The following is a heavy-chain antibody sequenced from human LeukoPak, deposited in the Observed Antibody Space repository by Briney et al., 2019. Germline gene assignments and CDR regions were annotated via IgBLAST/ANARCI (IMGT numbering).Heavy chain of an antibody. V-gene: IGHV3-7*01. CDR2: IKKDGSDK. J-gene: IGHJ4*02. CDR1: GFTFSSYW. D-gene: IGHD5-18*01. CDR3: ARDLSGITGYTYGRGIDY. Sequence: GGSLRLSCAASGFTFSSYWMSWVRQAPGKGLEWVANIKKDGSDKYYVDSVKGRFTISRDNAKTSLYLQMNSLRAEDTAVYYCARDLSGITGYTYGRGIDYWGQGTLVTVSS.